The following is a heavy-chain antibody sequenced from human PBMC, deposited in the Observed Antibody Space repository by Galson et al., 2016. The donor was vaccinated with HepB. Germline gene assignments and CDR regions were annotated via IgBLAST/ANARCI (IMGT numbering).Heavy chain of an antibody. Sequence: SLRLSCAASTLTFSDYSMNWVRQAPGKGLEWVSFLSGLSSYIYYADSVEGRFTVSRDHAKNSLYLQMNSLRAEDTAVYYCARVRPVDYYYYMDVWGRGTTVTVS. CDR3: ARVRPVDYYYYMDV. J-gene: IGHJ6*03. CDR1: TLTFSDYS. D-gene: IGHD6-6*01. V-gene: IGHV3-21*01. CDR2: LSGLSSYI.